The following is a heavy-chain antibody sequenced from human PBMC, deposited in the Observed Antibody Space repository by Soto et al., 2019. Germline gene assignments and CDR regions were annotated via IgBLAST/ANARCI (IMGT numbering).Heavy chain of an antibody. CDR1: GGTFSSYA. J-gene: IGHJ4*02. CDR3: ARERYSSSWYEGFDY. V-gene: IGHV1-69*13. D-gene: IGHD6-13*01. CDR2: IIPIFGTA. Sequence: EASVKVSCKASGGTFSSYAISWVRQAPGQGLEWMGGIIPIFGTANYAQKFQGRVTITADESTSTAYMELSSLRSEDTAVYYCARERYSSSWYEGFDYWGQGTLVTVSS.